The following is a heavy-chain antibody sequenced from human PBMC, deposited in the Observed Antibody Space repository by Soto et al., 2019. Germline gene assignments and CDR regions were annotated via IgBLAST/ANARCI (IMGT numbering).Heavy chain of an antibody. CDR3: ARRLCIYDGSGSYRGRCYYSDLDV. CDR2: MNPNRGNT. J-gene: IGHJ6*03. CDR1: GYTFTSYD. D-gene: IGHD3-10*01. Sequence: QVQLVQSGAEVKKPGASVNVSCKASGYTFTSYDINWVLQATGQGLEWMVWMNPNRGNTGYAQKLHGSVNMTRNTATSTALMDPISLRSEETAVYYCARRLCIYDGSGSYRGRCYYSDLDVWGKGTKVTVSS. V-gene: IGHV1-8*01.